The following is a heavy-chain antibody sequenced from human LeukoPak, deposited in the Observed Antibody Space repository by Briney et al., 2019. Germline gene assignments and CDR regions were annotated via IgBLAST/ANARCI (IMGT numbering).Heavy chain of an antibody. CDR2: IKQDGSEK. D-gene: IGHD1-26*01. Sequence: GGSLRLSCAASGFTFSSYWMSWVGQAPGKGLEWVANIKQDGSEKYYVDSVKGRFTISRDNAKNSLYLQMNSLRAEDTAVYYCARGGSPAHGWFDPWGQGTLVTVSS. V-gene: IGHV3-7*01. CDR3: ARGGSPAHGWFDP. J-gene: IGHJ5*02. CDR1: GFTFSSYW.